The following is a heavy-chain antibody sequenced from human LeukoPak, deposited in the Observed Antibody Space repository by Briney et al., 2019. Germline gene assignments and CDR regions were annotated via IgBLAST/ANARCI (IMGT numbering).Heavy chain of an antibody. CDR1: GFTFNSYG. CDR2: ISYDGGTK. CDR3: AKAASPLGYCSGGSCYPLDY. Sequence: GRSLRLSCAASGFTFNSYGIHLVRQAPGRGLEWVALISYDGGTKYYSDSVKGRFTISRDNSKNTLYLQMNSLRTEDTAVYYCAKAASPLGYCSGGSCYPLDYWGQGTLVTVSS. J-gene: IGHJ4*02. V-gene: IGHV3-30*18. D-gene: IGHD2-15*01.